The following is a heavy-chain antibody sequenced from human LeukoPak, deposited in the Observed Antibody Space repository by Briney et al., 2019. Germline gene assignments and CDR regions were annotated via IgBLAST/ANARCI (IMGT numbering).Heavy chain of an antibody. D-gene: IGHD6-13*01. J-gene: IGHJ4*02. CDR3: ARGSYSSSSNLDY. Sequence: GGSLRLSCAASGFTFSDYYMSWIRQAPGKGLEGVSYISSSGSTIYYADSVKGRFTISRDNAKNSLYLQMNSLRAEDTAVYYCARGSYSSSSNLDYWGQGTLVTVSS. V-gene: IGHV3-11*01. CDR2: ISSSGSTI. CDR1: GFTFSDYY.